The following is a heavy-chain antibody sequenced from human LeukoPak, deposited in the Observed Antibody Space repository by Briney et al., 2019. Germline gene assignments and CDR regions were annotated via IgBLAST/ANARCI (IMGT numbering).Heavy chain of an antibody. D-gene: IGHD2-2*01. CDR3: AREKWGCSSTSCYGYDAFDI. V-gene: IGHV4-59*01. CDR1: GGSLISYY. J-gene: IGHJ3*02. Sequence: SETLSLTCTVSGGSLISYYWSWIRQPPGKGLEWIGYIYYSGSANYNPSLKSRVTISVDTSKNQFSLKLSSVTAADTAVYYCAREKWGCSSTSCYGYDAFDIWGQGTMVTVSS. CDR2: IYYSGSA.